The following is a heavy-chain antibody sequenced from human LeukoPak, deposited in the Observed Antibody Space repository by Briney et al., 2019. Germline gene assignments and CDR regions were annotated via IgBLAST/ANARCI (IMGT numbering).Heavy chain of an antibody. CDR1: GFTFSSYA. J-gene: IGHJ3*02. CDR2: ISYDGSNK. Sequence: GGSLRLSCAASGFTFSSYAMHWVRQAPGKGLEWVAVISYDGSNKYYADSVKGRFTISRDNSKNTLYLQMNSLRAEDTAVYYCARGGYRYDAFDIWGQGTMVTVSS. D-gene: IGHD2-2*02. CDR3: ARGGYRYDAFDI. V-gene: IGHV3-30*04.